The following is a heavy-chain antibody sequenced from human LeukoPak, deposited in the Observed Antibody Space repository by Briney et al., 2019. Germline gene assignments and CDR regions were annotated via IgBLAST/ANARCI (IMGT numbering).Heavy chain of an antibody. D-gene: IGHD5-12*01. CDR2: IYTSGST. Sequence: SETLSLTCTVSGGSISSYYWSWIRQPAGKGLEWIGRIYTSGSTNYNPSPKSRVTMSVDTSKNQFSLKLSSVTAADTAVYYCARVVATKDYYYYYYMDVWGKGTTVTVSS. CDR3: ARVVATKDYYYYYYMDV. CDR1: GGSISSYY. J-gene: IGHJ6*03. V-gene: IGHV4-4*07.